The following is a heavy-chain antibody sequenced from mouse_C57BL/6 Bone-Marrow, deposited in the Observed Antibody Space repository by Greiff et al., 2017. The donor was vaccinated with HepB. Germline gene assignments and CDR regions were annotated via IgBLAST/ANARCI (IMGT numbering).Heavy chain of an antibody. D-gene: IGHD2-4*01. Sequence: QVQLQQPGAELVRPGSSVKLSCKASGYTFTSYWMDWVKQRPGQGLEWIGNIYPSDSETHYNQKFKDKATLTVDKSSSTAYMQLSSLTSEDSAVYYCARNYYDYGHSFDYWGQGTTLTVSS. V-gene: IGHV1-61*01. CDR2: IYPSDSET. CDR3: ARNYYDYGHSFDY. CDR1: GYTFTSYW. J-gene: IGHJ2*01.